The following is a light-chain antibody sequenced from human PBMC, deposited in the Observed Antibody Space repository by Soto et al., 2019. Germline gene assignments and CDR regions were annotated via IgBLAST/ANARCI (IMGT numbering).Light chain of an antibody. CDR3: QQYGSSSWT. J-gene: IGKJ1*01. V-gene: IGKV3-20*01. Sequence: DIVLTQSPGTLSLSPGARATLSCRASQSVSSTSLAWYQQKPGQAPRLLIYGASSRSTVIPDRFSGSGSGTDFTLTISRLEPEDGAVYYCQQYGSSSWTFGQGTKVEIK. CDR1: QSVSSTS. CDR2: GAS.